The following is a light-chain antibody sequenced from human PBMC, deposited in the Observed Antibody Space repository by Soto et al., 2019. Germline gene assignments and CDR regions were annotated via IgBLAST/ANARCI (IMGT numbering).Light chain of an antibody. J-gene: IGLJ2*01. CDR1: SSDVGSYNL. Sequence: QSVLTQPASVSGSPGQSITISCTGTSSDVGSYNLVSWYQQHPGKAPKLMIYEGSQRPSGVSNRFSGSKSGNTASLTISWLQAEDEADYYCCSYAGSSTVVFGGGTKLTVL. CDR2: EGS. CDR3: CSYAGSSTVV. V-gene: IGLV2-23*01.